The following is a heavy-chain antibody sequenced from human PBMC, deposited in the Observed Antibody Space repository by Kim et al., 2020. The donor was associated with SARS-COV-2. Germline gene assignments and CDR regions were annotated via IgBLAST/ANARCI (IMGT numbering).Heavy chain of an antibody. Sequence: GGSLRLSCAASGFSFSSYNMNWVRQAPGKGLEWVSSISSSSSYIYYADSVKGRFTISRDNAKNSLYLQMNSLRAEDTAVYYCARPLPQSGYCSGGSCYSAYYYYYGMDVWGQGTTVTVSS. J-gene: IGHJ6*02. CDR2: ISSSSSYI. D-gene: IGHD2-15*01. CDR1: GFSFSSYN. CDR3: ARPLPQSGYCSGGSCYSAYYYYYGMDV. V-gene: IGHV3-21*04.